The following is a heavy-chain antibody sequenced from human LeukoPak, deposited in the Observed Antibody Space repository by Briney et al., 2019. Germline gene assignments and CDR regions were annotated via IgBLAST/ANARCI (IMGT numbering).Heavy chain of an antibody. Sequence: ASVKVSCKASGYTFTGYYMHWVRQAPGQGLEWMGWINPNSGGTNYAQKSQGRVTMTRDTSISTAYMELSRLRSDDTAVYYCARDGLMTTVVYYYYMDVWGKGTTVTVSS. V-gene: IGHV1-2*02. D-gene: IGHD4-11*01. CDR2: INPNSGGT. J-gene: IGHJ6*03. CDR3: ARDGLMTTVVYYYYMDV. CDR1: GYTFTGYY.